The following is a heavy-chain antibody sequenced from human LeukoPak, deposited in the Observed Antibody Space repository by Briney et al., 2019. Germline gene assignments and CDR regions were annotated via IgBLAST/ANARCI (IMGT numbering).Heavy chain of an antibody. D-gene: IGHD5-18*01. J-gene: IGHJ5*02. CDR1: GGSVSGFY. CDR2: IFTNETT. Sequence: PSETLSLTCAVFGGSVSGFYWSWIRQSAAKGLEWIGRIFTNETTNYNPSLGSRATMSIDTSKNQFSLTLRSVTAADSAVYYCARDPTQLWSANYFDPWGPGTPVTVSS. CDR3: ARDPTQLWSANYFDP. V-gene: IGHV4-4*07.